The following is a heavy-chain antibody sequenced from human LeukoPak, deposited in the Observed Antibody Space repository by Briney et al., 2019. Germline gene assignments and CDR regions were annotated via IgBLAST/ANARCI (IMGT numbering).Heavy chain of an antibody. CDR2: MNPNRGNT. CDR1: GYTLTSYD. CDR3: ATGLAVVVPASSHLLAP. J-gene: IGHJ5*02. Sequence: ASVKVSCTASGYTLTSYDINWVRQATGQGLEWMGWMNPNRGNTGYAQKFKGRIALTRNTTISTAYMELSSRRTKHTSIYYCATGLAVVVPASSHLLAPWGQGTLVTVSS. V-gene: IGHV1-8*03. D-gene: IGHD3-22*01.